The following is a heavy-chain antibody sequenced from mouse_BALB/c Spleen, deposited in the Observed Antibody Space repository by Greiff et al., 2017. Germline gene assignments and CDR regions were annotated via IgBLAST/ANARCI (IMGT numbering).Heavy chain of an antibody. V-gene: IGHV2-2*02. CDR3: ASGRGRNWYFDV. Sequence: QVQLKESGPGLVAPSQSLSITCTVSGFSLTSYGVHWVRQPPGKGLEWLGVIWSGGSTDYNAAFISRLSISKDNSKSQVFFKMNSLQANDTAIYYCASGRGRNWYFDVWGAGTTVTVSS. J-gene: IGHJ1*01. CDR1: GFSLTSYG. CDR2: IWSGGST.